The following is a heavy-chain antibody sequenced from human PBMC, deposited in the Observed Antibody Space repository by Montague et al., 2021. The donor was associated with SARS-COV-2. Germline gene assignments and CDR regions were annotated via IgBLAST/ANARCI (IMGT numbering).Heavy chain of an antibody. V-gene: IGHV4-61*02. CDR2: ADTSGIT. J-gene: IGHJ4*02. Sequence: TLSLTCTVSGGSISSGTYYWSWVRQPAGKGLEWIGRADTSGITNYNPSLGSRITISIDTSANQFSLNLRSVTAADTAVYFYASEVEIGWLSYFDHWGQGALVAVSS. CDR1: GGSISSGTYY. CDR3: ASEVEIGWLSYFDH. D-gene: IGHD3-22*01.